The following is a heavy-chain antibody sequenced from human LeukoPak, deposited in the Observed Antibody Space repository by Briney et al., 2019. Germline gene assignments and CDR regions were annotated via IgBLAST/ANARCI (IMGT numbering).Heavy chain of an antibody. CDR1: GFTLSTNA. V-gene: IGHV3-23*01. D-gene: IGHD1-26*01. CDR3: AKDVGKWESLHFFDY. J-gene: IGHJ4*02. CDR2: ISGSGAST. Sequence: GGSLRLSCLTSGFTLSTNAMSWVRQAPGKGLEWVSGISGSGASTYYADSVKGRFTISRADSRNTLYLQMNSLRGDDTPVYYCAKDVGKWESLHFFDYWGQGTLVTVSS.